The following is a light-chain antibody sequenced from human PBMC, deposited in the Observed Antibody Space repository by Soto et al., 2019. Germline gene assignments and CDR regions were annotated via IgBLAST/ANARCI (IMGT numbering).Light chain of an antibody. Sequence: DIQMTQSPSPLSASLRDRVTIACRASQSIASFLNWYQQKPGKAPKLLISAASRLQSGVPSRFSGGGSGTDFTLTISSLQPEDFATYYCQQSYSDPITFGQGTRLEI. CDR2: AAS. V-gene: IGKV1-39*01. CDR3: QQSYSDPIT. CDR1: QSIASF. J-gene: IGKJ5*01.